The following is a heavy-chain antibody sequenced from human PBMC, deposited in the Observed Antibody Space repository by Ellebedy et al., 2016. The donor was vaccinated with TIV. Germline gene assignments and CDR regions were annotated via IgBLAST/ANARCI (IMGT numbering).Heavy chain of an antibody. Sequence: GESLKISCAASGFTFGNDWMHWVRQAPGKGLVWVSRIDQYGSGTDYADSVKGRFTSSRDNAKNTLYLQMNSLRAEDTAVYYCAAVQYWEAVFDMWGQGTMVTVSS. CDR1: GFTFGNDW. V-gene: IGHV3-74*01. CDR3: AAVQYWEAVFDM. CDR2: IDQYGSGT. J-gene: IGHJ3*02. D-gene: IGHD2-8*02.